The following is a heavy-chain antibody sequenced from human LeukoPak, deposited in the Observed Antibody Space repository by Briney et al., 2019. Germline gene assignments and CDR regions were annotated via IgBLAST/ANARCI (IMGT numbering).Heavy chain of an antibody. J-gene: IGHJ3*02. V-gene: IGHV4-34*01. D-gene: IGHD1-26*01. CDR1: GGSFSGYC. CDR3: ARGRPVPGGAFDI. CDR2: INHSGST. Sequence: SGTLSLTCAVYGGSFSGYCWSWIRQPPGKGLEWIGEINHSGSTNYNPSLKSRVTISVDTSKNQFSLKLSSVTAADTAVYYCARGRPVPGGAFDIWGQGTIVTVSS.